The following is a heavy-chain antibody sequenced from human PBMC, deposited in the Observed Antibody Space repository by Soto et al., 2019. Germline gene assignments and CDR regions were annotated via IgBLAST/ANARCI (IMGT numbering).Heavy chain of an antibody. CDR2: MNPNSGNT. D-gene: IGHD6-19*01. V-gene: IGHV1-8*01. Sequence: ASVKVSCKASGYTFTSYDINWVRQATGQGLEWMGWMNPNSGNTDYAQKFQGRVTMTRNTSISTAYMELSSLRSEDTAVYYCARDYSSGYGMDVWGQGTTVAVSS. CDR1: GYTFTSYD. CDR3: ARDYSSGYGMDV. J-gene: IGHJ6*02.